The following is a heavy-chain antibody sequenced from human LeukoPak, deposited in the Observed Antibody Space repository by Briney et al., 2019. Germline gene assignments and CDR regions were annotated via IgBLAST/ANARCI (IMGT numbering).Heavy chain of an antibody. CDR1: GYSISSGYY. V-gene: IGHV4-38-2*02. Sequence: ETLSLTCTVSGYSISSGYYWGWIRQPPGKGLEWIGSIYHSGSTYYNPSLKSRVTISVDTSKNQFSLKLSSVTAADTAVYYCATSKVYYYDSSGYQGAFDIWGQGTMVTVSS. D-gene: IGHD3-22*01. CDR3: ATSKVYYYDSSGYQGAFDI. J-gene: IGHJ3*02. CDR2: IYHSGST.